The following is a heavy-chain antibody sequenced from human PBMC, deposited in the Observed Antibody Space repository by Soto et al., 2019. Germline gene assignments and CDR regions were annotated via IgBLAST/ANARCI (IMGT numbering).Heavy chain of an antibody. D-gene: IGHD6-6*01. CDR1: GFTFSSYA. CDR3: AKDLVIAARPYSLPYFDY. J-gene: IGHJ4*02. Sequence: GGSLRLSCAASGFTFSSYAMSWVRQAPGKGLEWVSAISGSGGSTYYADSVKGRFTISRDNSKNTLYLQMNSLRAEDTAVYYCAKDLVIAARPYSLPYFDYWGQGTLVTVSS. CDR2: ISGSGGST. V-gene: IGHV3-23*01.